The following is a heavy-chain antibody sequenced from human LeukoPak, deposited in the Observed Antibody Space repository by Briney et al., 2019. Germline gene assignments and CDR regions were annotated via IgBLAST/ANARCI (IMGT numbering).Heavy chain of an antibody. V-gene: IGHV4-4*07. Sequence: SETLSLTCTVSGGSISSYYWSWIRQPAGKGLEWIGHIYSGGSTNYNPSLKSRVTMSVDSSNNQFSLKLSSVTAADTAVFYCARENTGSYREFDYWGQGTLVTVSS. CDR3: ARENTGSYREFDY. CDR2: IYSGGST. D-gene: IGHD1-26*01. J-gene: IGHJ4*02. CDR1: GGSISSYY.